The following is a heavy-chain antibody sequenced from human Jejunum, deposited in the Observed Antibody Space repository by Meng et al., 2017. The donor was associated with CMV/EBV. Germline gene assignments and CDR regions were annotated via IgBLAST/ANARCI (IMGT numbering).Heavy chain of an antibody. V-gene: IGHV3-23*01. CDR1: GFTFSNYA. CDR3: AKRSGYGANSFFDY. Sequence: SGFTFSNYAMSWVRQAPGTGREWVSTISGSGSSTYYTDSVKGRFTISRDNSKNTLYLQLNSLRAGDTAVYYCAKRSGYGANSFFDYWGQGTLVTVSS. CDR2: ISGSGSST. D-gene: IGHD4-23*01. J-gene: IGHJ4*02.